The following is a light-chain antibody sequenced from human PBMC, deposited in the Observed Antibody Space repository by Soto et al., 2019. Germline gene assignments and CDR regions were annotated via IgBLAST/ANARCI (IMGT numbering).Light chain of an antibody. CDR3: QSYDSSSYV. CDR1: SGSIASNY. CDR2: EDN. V-gene: IGLV6-57*04. Sequence: NFMLTQPHSVSESPGKTVTISCTRSSGSIASNYVQWYQQRPGSAPTTVIYEDNERPSVVPDRFSGSIDRSSNSASLTISGVKTDDEAGYYCQSYDSSSYVFGSGTKLTVL. J-gene: IGLJ1*01.